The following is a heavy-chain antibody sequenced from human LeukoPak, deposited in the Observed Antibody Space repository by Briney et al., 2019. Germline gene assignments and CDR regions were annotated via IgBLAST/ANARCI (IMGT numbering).Heavy chain of an antibody. J-gene: IGHJ6*03. CDR2: IYYSGST. CDR1: GGSISSYY. CDR3: AREAQLVYYYYYMDV. V-gene: IGHV4-59*12. Sequence: SETLSLTCTVSGGSISSYYWSWIRQPPGKGLEWIGYIYYSGSTNYNPSLKSRVTISVDTSKNQFSLKLSSVTAADTAVYYCAREAQLVYYYYYMDVWGKGTTVTVSS. D-gene: IGHD6-6*01.